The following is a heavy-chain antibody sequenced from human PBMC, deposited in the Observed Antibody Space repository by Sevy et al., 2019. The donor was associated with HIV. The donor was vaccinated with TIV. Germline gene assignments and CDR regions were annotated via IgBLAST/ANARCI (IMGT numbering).Heavy chain of an antibody. J-gene: IGHJ4*02. CDR3: ARGAGGWLSSADNLICFDY. D-gene: IGHD5-12*01. CDR2: IYYSGRT. CDR1: GGSISSSSYY. V-gene: IGHV4-39*01. Sequence: SETLSLTCTVSGGSISSSSYYWGWIRQPPGKGLEWIGTIYYSGRTYYNPSLKSRVTISTDTSKNQFSLRLTSVTAAHTAVYYCARGAGGWLSSADNLICFDYWGQGTLVTVSS.